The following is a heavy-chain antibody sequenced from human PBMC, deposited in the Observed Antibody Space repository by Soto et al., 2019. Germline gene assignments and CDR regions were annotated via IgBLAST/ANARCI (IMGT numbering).Heavy chain of an antibody. CDR1: NFSISSGYY. Sequence: ETLSLTCVVSNFSISSGYYWGCIRQSPGKGLEWIASIYRSGTTSYNPSLKSRVTISVDPSKNQFSLMVTAVTASDTAVYYCARTHSGSYYSVFNYWGRGSLVTVSS. J-gene: IGHJ4*02. CDR3: ARTHSGSYYSVFNY. CDR2: IYRSGTT. D-gene: IGHD1-26*01. V-gene: IGHV4-38-2*01.